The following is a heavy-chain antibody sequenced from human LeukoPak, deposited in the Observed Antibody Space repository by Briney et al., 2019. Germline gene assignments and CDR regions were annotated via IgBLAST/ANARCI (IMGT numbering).Heavy chain of an antibody. V-gene: IGHV4-34*01. CDR1: GGSFSGYY. CDR2: INHSGST. CDR3: AGGSGSMDV. Sequence: SETLSLTCAVHGGSFSGYYWSWIRQPPGKGLEWIGEINHSGSTNYNPSLKSRVTISVDTSKNQFSLKLSSVTAADAAVYYCAGGSGSMDVWGKGTTVTVSS. J-gene: IGHJ6*04. D-gene: IGHD3-10*01.